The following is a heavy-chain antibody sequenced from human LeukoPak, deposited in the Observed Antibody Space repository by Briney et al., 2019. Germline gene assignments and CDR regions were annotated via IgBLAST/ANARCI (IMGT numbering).Heavy chain of an antibody. CDR2: IWFDGSKE. Sequence: GGSLRLSCAASGFTFGSHGMLWGRQAPGKGLEWVAVIWFDGSKEYYIDSVRGRFTVSRDNSRSTLYLQMNSLRGEDTAVYYCARLTATYFDTWGQGTLVPVSS. V-gene: IGHV3-33*01. CDR3: ARLTATYFDT. D-gene: IGHD2-21*02. CDR1: GFTFGSHG. J-gene: IGHJ4*02.